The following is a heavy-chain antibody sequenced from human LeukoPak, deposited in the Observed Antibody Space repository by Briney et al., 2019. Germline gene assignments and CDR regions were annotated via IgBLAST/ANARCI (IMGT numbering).Heavy chain of an antibody. V-gene: IGHV4-4*02. CDR2: IYHSGST. CDR3: ARKVAGTSLYDY. CDR1: GGSISSSNW. J-gene: IGHJ4*02. D-gene: IGHD6-19*01. Sequence: PSETLSLTCAVSGGSISSSNWWSRVRQPPGKGLEWIGEIYHSGSTNYNPSLKSRVTISVDTSKNQFSLKLSSVTAADTAVYYCARKVAGTSLYDYWGQGTLVTVSS.